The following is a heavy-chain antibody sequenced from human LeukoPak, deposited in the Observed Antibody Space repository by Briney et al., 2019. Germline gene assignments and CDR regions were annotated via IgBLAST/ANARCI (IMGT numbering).Heavy chain of an antibody. J-gene: IGHJ4*02. D-gene: IGHD6-19*01. CDR2: IYHSGST. CDR1: GGSTSSSNW. Sequence: SETLSLTCAVSGGSTSSSNWWSWVRQPPGKGLEWIGEIYHSGSTNYNPSLKSRVTISVDKSKNQFSLNVSSVTAADTAVYYCARDLGAVAGPGIDYWGQGTLVTVSS. CDR3: ARDLGAVAGPGIDY. V-gene: IGHV4-4*02.